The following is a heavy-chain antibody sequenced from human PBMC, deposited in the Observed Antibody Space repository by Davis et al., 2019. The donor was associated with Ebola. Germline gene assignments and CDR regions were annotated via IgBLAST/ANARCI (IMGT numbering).Heavy chain of an antibody. D-gene: IGHD5-24*01. V-gene: IGHV2-70*11. CDR2: IDWEDDK. J-gene: IGHJ4*02. CDR3: AGRDGYNFDY. CDR1: GFSLSTSGMC. Sequence: SGPTLVKPTQTLTLTCTFSGFSLSTSGMCVSWIRQPPGKALEWLARIDWEDDKYYSTSLKTRLTITKDTSKNQVVLTMTNMDPVDTATYYCAGRDGYNFDYWGQGTLVTVSS.